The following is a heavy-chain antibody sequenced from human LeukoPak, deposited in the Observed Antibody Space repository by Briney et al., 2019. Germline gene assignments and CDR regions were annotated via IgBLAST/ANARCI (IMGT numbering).Heavy chain of an antibody. CDR3: ARLMYYYGSGSYLY. CDR1: GFTFSSYA. CDR2: ISASGAIT. J-gene: IGHJ4*02. D-gene: IGHD3-10*01. Sequence: PGGSLRLSCAAAGFTFSSYAMSWVRQVPGKGLEWVSVISASGAITNYADSVKGRFSISRDNSKNSLYLQMNSLRAEDTAVYYCARLMYYYGSGSYLYWGQGTLVTVSS. V-gene: IGHV3-23*01.